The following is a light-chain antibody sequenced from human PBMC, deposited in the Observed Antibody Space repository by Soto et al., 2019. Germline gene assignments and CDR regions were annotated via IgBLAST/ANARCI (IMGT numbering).Light chain of an antibody. Sequence: DIQMTQSPSTLSASVGDRVTITCRASQSISSWLAWYQQKPGKAPKLLIYDASSLESGVPSRFSGSGSGTEFTLTISSLQPDDFATYYCQQYNSHPTFGAGTKVDIK. CDR3: QQYNSHPT. CDR2: DAS. CDR1: QSISSW. V-gene: IGKV1-5*01. J-gene: IGKJ4*01.